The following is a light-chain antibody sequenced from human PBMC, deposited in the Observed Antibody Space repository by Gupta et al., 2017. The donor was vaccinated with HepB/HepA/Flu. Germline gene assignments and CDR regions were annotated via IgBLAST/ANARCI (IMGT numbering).Light chain of an antibody. Sequence: DIRMTPSPSSLSASVGDTVTITCRASQGVDNYLAWFQQKPGQAPKPLIQFASSLQSGVPSKFSGSGSGTHFTLTIRGLEPEDVATYYCHQNDNLPLTFGEGTKVEI. V-gene: IGKV1-16*02. CDR1: QGVDNY. CDR2: FAS. J-gene: IGKJ4*01. CDR3: HQNDNLPLT.